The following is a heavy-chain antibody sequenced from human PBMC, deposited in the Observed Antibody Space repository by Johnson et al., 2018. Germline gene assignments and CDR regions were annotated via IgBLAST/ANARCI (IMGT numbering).Heavy chain of an antibody. J-gene: IGHJ1*01. CDR1: GYSFTIYC. CDR3: ARQAYEDSSGYLVDFQE. Sequence: VQLVQSGAAVKKPGESLKISCKTSGYSFTIYCIVWVRQMPGKGLDWMGIIYPGHSDTRYSPSFHGQVTISADNSISTAYLPWSSLKASETAMSYCARQAYEDSSGYLVDFQEWGQGTLVTVSS. V-gene: IGHV5-51*01. CDR2: IYPGHSDT. D-gene: IGHD3-22*01.